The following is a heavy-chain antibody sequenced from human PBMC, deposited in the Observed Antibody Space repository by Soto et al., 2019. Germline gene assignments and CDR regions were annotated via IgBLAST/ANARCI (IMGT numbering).Heavy chain of an antibody. CDR1: GGSISSGGYS. CDR3: ARGGIAAALPNWFDP. D-gene: IGHD6-13*01. CDR2: IYHSGST. V-gene: IGHV4-30-2*01. J-gene: IGHJ5*02. Sequence: SSETLSLTCAVSGGSISSGGYSWSWIRQPPGKGLEWIGYIYHSGSTYYNPSLKSRVTISVDRSKNQFSLKLSSVTAADTAVYYCARGGIAAALPNWFDPWGQGTLVTVSS.